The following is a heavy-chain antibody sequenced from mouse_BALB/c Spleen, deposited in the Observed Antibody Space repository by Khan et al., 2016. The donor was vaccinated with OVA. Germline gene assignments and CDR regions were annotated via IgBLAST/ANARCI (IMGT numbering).Heavy chain of an antibody. D-gene: IGHD2-1*01. J-gene: IGHJ1*01. CDR3: ARHGYYGNYGPYCDV. CDR2: IWSDGHT. Sequence: QVQLKESGLGLVAPSQSLSITCTISGFSLTSYGVHWVRQPPGKGLEWLVVIWSDGHTTYNSALKSRLSISKDNSKSQVFLKMNSLQTDDTAMYYCARHGYYGNYGPYCDVWGAGTTVTVSS. CDR1: GFSLTSYG. V-gene: IGHV2-6-1*01.